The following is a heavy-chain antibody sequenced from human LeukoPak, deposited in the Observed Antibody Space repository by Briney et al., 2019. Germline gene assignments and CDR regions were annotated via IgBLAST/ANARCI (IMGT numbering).Heavy chain of an antibody. D-gene: IGHD6-13*01. V-gene: IGHV4-61*02. J-gene: IGHJ6*03. Sequence: PSETLSLTCTVSGGSIVNSYYYWNWIRQPAGKGLEWIGRIYPSGSTNYNPSLESRVTMSVDTAKNQIFLNVTSVTAADTAVYFCARDLTPARIGAAARVRNKSYYSYMDVWGKGTTVTVSS. CDR3: ARDLTPARIGAAARVRNKSYYSYMDV. CDR2: IYPSGST. CDR1: GGSIVNSYYY.